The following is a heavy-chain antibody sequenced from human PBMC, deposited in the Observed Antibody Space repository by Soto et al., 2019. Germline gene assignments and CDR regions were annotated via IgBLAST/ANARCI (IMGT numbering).Heavy chain of an antibody. CDR2: ITWNGKIT. CDR3: AKGGPDAFCGGGRCYFES. D-gene: IGHD2-21*01. V-gene: IGHV3-9*01. Sequence: EVHLVDSGGGLAQPGRSLRLSCAASGFTFDDFAMHWVRRVPGKGLEWVSIITWNGKITGYADSVKGRFFISRDNAKNSLYLQMNSLRREDTALYYCAKGGPDAFCGGGRCYFESWGQGTQVTVSS. CDR1: GFTFDDFA. J-gene: IGHJ4*02.